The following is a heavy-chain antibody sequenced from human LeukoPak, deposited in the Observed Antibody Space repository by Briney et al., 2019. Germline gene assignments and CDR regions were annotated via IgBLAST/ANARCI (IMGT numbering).Heavy chain of an antibody. V-gene: IGHV3-21*01. CDR2: ITSSSSYI. D-gene: IGHD3-9*01. CDR3: ARDYRLRYFDWLSSAGFDY. J-gene: IGHJ4*02. CDR1: GFTFSSYN. Sequence: GGSLRLSCAASGFTFSSYNMNWVRQAPGKGLEWVSSITSSSSYIYYADSVKGRFTISRDNAKNSLYLQMNSLRAEDTAVYYCARDYRLRYFDWLSSAGFDYWGQGTLVTVSS.